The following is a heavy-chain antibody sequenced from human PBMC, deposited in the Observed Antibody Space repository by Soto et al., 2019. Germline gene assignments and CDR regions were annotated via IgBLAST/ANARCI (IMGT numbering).Heavy chain of an antibody. V-gene: IGHV4-59*08. CDR3: ARNYPMYSGSYRVFYYYYGMDV. CDR1: GGSISSYY. CDR2: IYYSGST. J-gene: IGHJ6*02. D-gene: IGHD1-26*01. Sequence: PSETLSLTCTVSGGSISSYYWSWIRQPPGKGLEWIGYIYYSGSTNYNPSLKSRVTISVDTSKNQFSLKLSSVTAADTAVYYCARNYPMYSGSYRVFYYYYGMDVWGQGTTVIVSS.